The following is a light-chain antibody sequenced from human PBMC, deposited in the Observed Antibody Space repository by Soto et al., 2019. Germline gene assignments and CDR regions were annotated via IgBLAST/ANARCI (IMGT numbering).Light chain of an antibody. CDR3: QQSYSTSIT. CDR2: AAS. V-gene: IGKV1-39*01. Sequence: DIQMTQSPSSLSASIGDRVTITCRASQNISSYLNWYHQRPGKAPKLLIYAASSLQRGVPSRFSGSGSGTDFTLTISSLQPEDFATYYCQQSYSTSITFGQGTRLAIK. J-gene: IGKJ5*01. CDR1: QNISSY.